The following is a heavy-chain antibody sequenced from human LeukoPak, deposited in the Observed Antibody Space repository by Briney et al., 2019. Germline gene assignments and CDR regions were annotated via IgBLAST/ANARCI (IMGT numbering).Heavy chain of an antibody. CDR1: GFTFSNYG. D-gene: IGHD3-22*01. CDR3: AKEVYYYDSSGHVDY. CDR2: IRSDGINK. Sequence: PGGSLRLSCAASGFTFSNYGMHWVRQAPGKGLEWVAFIRSDGINKYHADSVKGRFTISRDNSKNTLYLQMNSLRAEDTAVYYCAKEVYYYDSSGHVDYWGQGTLVTVSS. V-gene: IGHV3-30*02. J-gene: IGHJ4*02.